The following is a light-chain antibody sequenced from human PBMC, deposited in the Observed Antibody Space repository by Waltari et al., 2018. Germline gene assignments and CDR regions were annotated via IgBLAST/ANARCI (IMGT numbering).Light chain of an antibody. J-gene: IGKJ5*01. CDR2: VCS. CDR3: MQARQSPII. CDR1: QSLYSNGYNF. Sequence: DIVMIQSPLSLPVTPGEPASISCRSSQSLYSNGYNFLEWYLQKPGQSPQLLIYVCSNRASGFPDRFSGSGSGTDFTLKISRVEAEDAGVYYCMQARQSPIIFGQGTRLEIK. V-gene: IGKV2-28*01.